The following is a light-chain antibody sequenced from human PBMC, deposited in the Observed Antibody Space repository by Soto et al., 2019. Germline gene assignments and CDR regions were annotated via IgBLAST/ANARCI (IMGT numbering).Light chain of an antibody. Sequence: DIQMTQSPSSLSASVGDRVTITCQASQTIANYLNWFQQRPGKAPSLLIYTASSLQSGVPSRFSGSGSGTDFALTISSLQVEDFATYYCQQSYSTPHTFGQGTKVEVK. V-gene: IGKV1-39*01. CDR2: TAS. J-gene: IGKJ1*01. CDR3: QQSYSTPHT. CDR1: QTIANY.